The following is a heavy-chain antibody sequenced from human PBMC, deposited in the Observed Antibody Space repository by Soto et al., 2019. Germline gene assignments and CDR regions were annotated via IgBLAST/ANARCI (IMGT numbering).Heavy chain of an antibody. D-gene: IGHD3-22*01. CDR1: GFTFTNSA. CDR2: IVVGSGNT. Sequence: SVKVSCKASGFTFTNSAVQWVRQARGQRLEWIGWIVVGSGNTNYAQKFQERVTITRDMSTSTAYMELSRLRSEDTALYYCAAAVYYDSSGYKPDNDAFDIWGQGTVVTVSS. J-gene: IGHJ3*02. V-gene: IGHV1-58*01. CDR3: AAAVYYDSSGYKPDNDAFDI.